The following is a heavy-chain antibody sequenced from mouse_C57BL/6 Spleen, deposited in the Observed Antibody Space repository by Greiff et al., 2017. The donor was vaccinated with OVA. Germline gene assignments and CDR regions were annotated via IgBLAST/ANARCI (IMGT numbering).Heavy chain of an antibody. Sequence: DVQLVESGGGLVQPGGSLKLSCAASGFTFSDYGMAWVRQAPRKGPEWVAFISNLAYSIYYADTVTGRFTISRENAKNTLYLEMSSLRSEDTAMYYCARDDDYVAYWGQGTLVTVSA. J-gene: IGHJ3*01. V-gene: IGHV5-15*01. CDR3: ARDDDYVAY. CDR2: ISNLAYSI. CDR1: GFTFSDYG. D-gene: IGHD2-4*01.